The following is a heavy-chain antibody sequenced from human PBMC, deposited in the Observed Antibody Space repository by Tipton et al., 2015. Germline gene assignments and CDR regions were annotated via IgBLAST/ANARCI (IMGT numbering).Heavy chain of an antibody. CDR2: IYYSGST. Sequence: GLVKPSETLSLACTVSGGSISSSSYYWGWIRQPPGKGLEWIGSIYYSGSTYYNPSLKSRVTISVDTSKNQFSLKLSSVTAADTAVYYCARDPGVGSGWSHRGDYWGQGTLVTVSS. J-gene: IGHJ4*02. CDR1: GGSISSSSYY. D-gene: IGHD6-19*01. V-gene: IGHV4-39*02. CDR3: ARDPGVGSGWSHRGDY.